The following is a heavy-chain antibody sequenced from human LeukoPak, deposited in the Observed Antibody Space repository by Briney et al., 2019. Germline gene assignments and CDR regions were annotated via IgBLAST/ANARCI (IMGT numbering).Heavy chain of an antibody. Sequence: GSLRLSCAASGFTFSSYSMNWVRQAPGKGLEWVSSISSSSSYIYYADSVKGRFTISRDNAKNSLYLQMNSLRAEDTAVYYCAKGRYYDSSGYYSYFDYWGQGTLVTVSS. V-gene: IGHV3-21*01. CDR1: GFTFSSYS. CDR3: AKGRYYDSSGYYSYFDY. D-gene: IGHD3-22*01. CDR2: ISSSSSYI. J-gene: IGHJ4*02.